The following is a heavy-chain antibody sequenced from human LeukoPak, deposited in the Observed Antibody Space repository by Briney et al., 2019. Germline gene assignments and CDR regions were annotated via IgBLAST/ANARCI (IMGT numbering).Heavy chain of an antibody. Sequence: ASVKVSCKASGYTFTSYAINWVRQAPGQGLEWMGWINPNSGGTNYAQKFQGRVTMTRDTSISTAYMELSRLRSDDTAVYYCARAHQAAITIFGVVGAFDIWGQGTMVTVSS. CDR2: INPNSGGT. CDR1: GYTFTSYA. V-gene: IGHV1-2*02. D-gene: IGHD3-3*01. J-gene: IGHJ3*02. CDR3: ARAHQAAITIFGVVGAFDI.